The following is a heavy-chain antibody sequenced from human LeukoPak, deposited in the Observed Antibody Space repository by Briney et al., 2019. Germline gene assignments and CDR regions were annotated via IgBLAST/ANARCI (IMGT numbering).Heavy chain of an antibody. CDR2: IYYSGSA. CDR1: GGSVSSGSYH. J-gene: IGHJ5*02. Sequence: SETLSLTCTVSGGSVSSGSYHWSWIRQPPGKGLEWIGYIYYSGSAKYNPSLKSRVTISVDESKNQFSLKLTSVTAADTAVYYCARGFGDWGLSWFDPWGQGTLVTVSS. D-gene: IGHD3-10*01. V-gene: IGHV4-61*01. CDR3: ARGFGDWGLSWFDP.